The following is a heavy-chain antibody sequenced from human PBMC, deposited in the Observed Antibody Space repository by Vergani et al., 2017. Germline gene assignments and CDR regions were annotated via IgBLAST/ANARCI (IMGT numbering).Heavy chain of an antibody. CDR2: IYYSGST. CDR3: ARDYYDSSGYAASFDY. Sequence: QVQLQQWGAGLLKPSETLSLTCTVSGGSISSSSYYWGWIRQPPGKGLEWIGSIYYSGSTYYNPSLKSRVTISVDTSKNQFSLKLSSVTAADTAVYYCARDYYDSSGYAASFDYWGQGTLVTVSS. CDR1: GGSISSSSYY. V-gene: IGHV4-39*07. D-gene: IGHD3-22*01. J-gene: IGHJ4*02.